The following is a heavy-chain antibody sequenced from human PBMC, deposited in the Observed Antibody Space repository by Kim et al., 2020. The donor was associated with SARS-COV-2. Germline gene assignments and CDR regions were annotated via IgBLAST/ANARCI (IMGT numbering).Heavy chain of an antibody. V-gene: IGHV4-34*01. J-gene: IGHJ4*02. CDR3: ARGPRNYYVAAFDY. CDR1: GGSFSGYY. CDR2: INHSGST. Sequence: SETLSLTCAVYGGSFSGYYWSWIRQPPGKGLEWIGEINHSGSTNYNPSLKSRVTISVDTSKNQFSLKLSSVTAADTAVYYCARGPRNYYVAAFDYWGQGTLVTVSS. D-gene: IGHD3-10*02.